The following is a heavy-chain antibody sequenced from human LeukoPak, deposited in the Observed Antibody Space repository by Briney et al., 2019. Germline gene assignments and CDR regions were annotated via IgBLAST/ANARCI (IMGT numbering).Heavy chain of an antibody. CDR1: GYTFTGYY. V-gene: IGHV1-2*04. D-gene: IGHD4-23*01. Sequence: GASVKVSCKASGYTFTGYYVHWVRQAPGQGLEWMGWINPNSGGTNYAQKFQGWVTMTRDTSISTAYMELSRLRSDDTAVYYCALEYGGNSAGYFDYWGQGTLVTVSS. CDR2: INPNSGGT. J-gene: IGHJ4*02. CDR3: ALEYGGNSAGYFDY.